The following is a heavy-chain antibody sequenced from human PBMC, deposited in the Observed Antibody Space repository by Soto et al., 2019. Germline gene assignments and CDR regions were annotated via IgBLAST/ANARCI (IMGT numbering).Heavy chain of an antibody. J-gene: IGHJ5*02. Sequence: GASVKVSCKAPRNTFDNYYIDWVRQAPGQGLEWMGIVNPSGGSPTYAQKFQGRVTMTRDKSTSTVYLELSSLRFDDTAVYYCARDVPSAATRWPDPWGQGTPVTVSS. CDR3: ARDVPSAATRWPDP. V-gene: IGHV1-46*02. CDR1: RNTFDNYY. D-gene: IGHD2-15*01. CDR2: VNPSGGSP.